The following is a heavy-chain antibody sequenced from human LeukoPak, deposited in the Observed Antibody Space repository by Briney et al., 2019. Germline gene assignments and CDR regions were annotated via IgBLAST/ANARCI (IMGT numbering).Heavy chain of an antibody. CDR2: INSDGTST. J-gene: IGHJ5*02. CDR3: ARRVDATRWFDP. V-gene: IGHV3-74*03. CDR1: GFTFTNYF. D-gene: IGHD2-15*01. Sequence: GGSLRLSCAASGFTFTNYFMHWVRQAPGKGLVWVSRINSDGTSTTYADSVKGRFTISRDNAKNTLYLQMNSLRDEDTAVYYCARRVDATRWFDPWGQGSLVTVSS.